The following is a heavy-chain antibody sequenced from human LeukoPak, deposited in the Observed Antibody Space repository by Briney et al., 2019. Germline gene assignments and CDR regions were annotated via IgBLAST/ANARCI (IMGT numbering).Heavy chain of an antibody. Sequence: AGSLRLSCAASGFTFSSSARSWVRQAPGTGLGWVAAISGSGGSTYYADSVKGRFTISRDNSKNTLYLQMNSLRAEDTAVYYCAKDQRIPAAIRHFDYWGQGTLVTVSS. CDR2: ISGSGGST. CDR1: GFTFSSSA. D-gene: IGHD2-2*02. V-gene: IGHV3-23*01. J-gene: IGHJ4*02. CDR3: AKDQRIPAAIRHFDY.